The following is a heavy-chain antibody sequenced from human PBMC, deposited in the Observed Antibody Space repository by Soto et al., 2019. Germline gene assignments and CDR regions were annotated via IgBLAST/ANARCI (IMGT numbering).Heavy chain of an antibody. Sequence: QVQLVESGGGVVQPGRSLRLSCAASGFTFSSYGMHWVRQAPGKGLEWVAGISYDGSNKYYADSVKGRFTISRDNSKNTLYLQMNSLRAEDTAVYYCAKTVGATTYDYWGQGTLVTVSS. D-gene: IGHD1-26*01. CDR1: GFTFSSYG. J-gene: IGHJ4*02. V-gene: IGHV3-30*18. CDR2: ISYDGSNK. CDR3: AKTVGATTYDY.